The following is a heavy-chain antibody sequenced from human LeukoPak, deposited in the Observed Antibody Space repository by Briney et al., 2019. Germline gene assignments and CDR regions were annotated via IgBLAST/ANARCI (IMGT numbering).Heavy chain of an antibody. CDR1: GGTFISYA. Sequence: AASVKVSCKASGGTFISYAISWVRQAPGQGLEWMGGIIPIFGTANYAQKFQGRVTITADESTSTAYMELRSLRSDDTAVYYCARVSDFDYWGQGTLVAVSS. CDR2: IIPIFGTA. CDR3: ARVSDFDY. J-gene: IGHJ4*02. V-gene: IGHV1-69*13.